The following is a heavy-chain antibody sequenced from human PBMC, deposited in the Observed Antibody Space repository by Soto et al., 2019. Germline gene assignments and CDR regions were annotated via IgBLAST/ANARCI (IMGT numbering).Heavy chain of an antibody. CDR2: IRSKANSYAT. CDR1: GFTFSGSA. V-gene: IGHV3-73*01. D-gene: IGHD6-6*01. CDR3: TRHSSGIAARRYYYYMDV. Sequence: SCAASGFTFSGSAMHWVRQASGKGLEWVGRIRSKANSYATAYAASVKGRFTISRDDSKNTAYLQMNSLKTEDTAVYYCTRHSSGIAARRYYYYMDVWGKGTTVTVSS. J-gene: IGHJ6*03.